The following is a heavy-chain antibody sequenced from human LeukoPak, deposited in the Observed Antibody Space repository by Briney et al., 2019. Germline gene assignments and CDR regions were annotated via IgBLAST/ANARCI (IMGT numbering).Heavy chain of an antibody. CDR1: GDSISSYY. CDR2: IYTNGIT. D-gene: IGHD6-19*01. J-gene: IGHJ4*02. CDR3: AREGYSTGWYPDY. V-gene: IGHV4-4*07. Sequence: SDTLSLICTDSGDSISSYYWSWIRQPAGEGLEWIGRIYTNGITNYNPSLKSRVTMSVDTSKSQFSLKLSSVTAADTAVYYCAREGYSTGWYPDYWGQGTLVTVSS.